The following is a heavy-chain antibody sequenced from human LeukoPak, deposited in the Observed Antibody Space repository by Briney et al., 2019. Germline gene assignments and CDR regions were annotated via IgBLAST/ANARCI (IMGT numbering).Heavy chain of an antibody. V-gene: IGHV4-4*07. CDR3: ARDNGSGYTKGYEHYYYYLDV. Sequence: SETRSLTCTVSGDSISDDYYTWMRQPAGKGLEWIGRIHSGGTTNYNPSLMSRVTLSIDKSKKHISLRLTSVTAADTALYYCARDNGSGYTKGYEHYYYYLDVWGKGTTVTVSS. CDR1: GDSISDDY. CDR2: IHSGGTT. J-gene: IGHJ6*03. D-gene: IGHD3-3*02.